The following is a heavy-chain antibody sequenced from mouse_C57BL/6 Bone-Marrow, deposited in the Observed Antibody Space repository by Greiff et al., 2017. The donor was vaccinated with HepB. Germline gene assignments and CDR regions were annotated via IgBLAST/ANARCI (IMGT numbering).Heavy chain of an antibody. J-gene: IGHJ2*01. CDR2: ISSGGSYT. V-gene: IGHV5-6*02. CDR1: GFTFSSYG. Sequence: EVKLVESGGDLVKPGGSLKLSCAASGFTFSSYGMSWVRQTPDKRLEWVATISSGGSYTYYPDSVKGRFTISRDNAKNTLYLQMSSLKSEDTAMYYCARRGLLGDWFDYWGQGTTLTVSS. CDR3: ARRGLLGDWFDY. D-gene: IGHD2-1*01.